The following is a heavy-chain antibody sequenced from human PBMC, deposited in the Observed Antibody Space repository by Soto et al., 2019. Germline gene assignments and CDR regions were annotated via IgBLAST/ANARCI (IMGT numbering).Heavy chain of an antibody. J-gene: IGHJ4*02. D-gene: IGHD5-12*01. CDR3: ARLIASGRYSGYDLDY. CDR1: GGSISSGGYY. CDR2: IYYSGST. V-gene: IGHV4-31*03. Sequence: SETLSLTCTVSGGSISSGGYYWSWIRQHPGKGLEWIGYIYYSGSTYYNPSLKSRVTISVDTSKNQFSLKLSSVTAADTAVYYCARLIASGRYSGYDLDYWGQGTLVTVSS.